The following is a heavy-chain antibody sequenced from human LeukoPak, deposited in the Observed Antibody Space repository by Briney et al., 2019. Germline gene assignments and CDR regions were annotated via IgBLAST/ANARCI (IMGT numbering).Heavy chain of an antibody. J-gene: IGHJ2*01. V-gene: IGHV3-23*01. CDR1: GFTFSSYA. D-gene: IGHD3-9*01. CDR2: ISGGGGST. Sequence: PGASLRLSCAASGFTFSSYAMSWVRQAPGKGLEWVSAISGGGGSTYYADSVKGRFTISRVNSENTLYLQMNSLRAEDTAVYYCAKNRAGYNWYFDLWGRGTLVTVSS. CDR3: AKNRAGYNWYFDL.